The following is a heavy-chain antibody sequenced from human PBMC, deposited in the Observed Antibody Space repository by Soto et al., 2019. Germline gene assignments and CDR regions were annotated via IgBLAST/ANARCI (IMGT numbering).Heavy chain of an antibody. Sequence: VASVKVSCKASGYTFTSYGISWVRQAPGQGLEWMGWISAYNGNTNYAQKLQGRVTMTTDTSTSTAYMELRSLRSDDTAVYYCARAAPEYYDILTGYYDPYNWFDPWGQGTLVTVSS. CDR2: ISAYNGNT. V-gene: IGHV1-18*01. J-gene: IGHJ5*02. CDR1: GYTFTSYG. D-gene: IGHD3-9*01. CDR3: ARAAPEYYDILTGYYDPYNWFDP.